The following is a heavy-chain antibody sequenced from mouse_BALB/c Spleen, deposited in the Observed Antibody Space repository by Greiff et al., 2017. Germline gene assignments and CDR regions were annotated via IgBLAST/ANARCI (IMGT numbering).Heavy chain of an antibody. CDR1: GYAFSSSW. Sequence: QVQLKESGPELVKPGASVKISCKASGYAFSSSWMNWVKQRPGQGLEWIGRIYPGDGDTNYNGKFKGKATLTADKSSSTAYMQLSSLTSVDSAVYFCARWNYGNLAWFAYWGQGTLVTVSA. CDR2: IYPGDGDT. V-gene: IGHV1-82*01. D-gene: IGHD2-1*01. CDR3: ARWNYGNLAWFAY. J-gene: IGHJ3*01.